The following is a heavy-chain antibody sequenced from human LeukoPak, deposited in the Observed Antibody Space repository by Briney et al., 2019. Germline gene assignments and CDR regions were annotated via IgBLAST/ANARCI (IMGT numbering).Heavy chain of an antibody. Sequence: PSETLSLTCTVSGGSISSYYWSWIRQPPGKGLEWIGYIYYSGSTNYNPSLKSRVTISVDTSKNQFSLKLSSVTAADTAVYYCARRKYSSSSGWFDPWGQGTLVTVSS. CDR2: IYYSGST. J-gene: IGHJ5*02. D-gene: IGHD6-6*01. CDR3: ARRKYSSSSGWFDP. CDR1: GGSISSYY. V-gene: IGHV4-59*12.